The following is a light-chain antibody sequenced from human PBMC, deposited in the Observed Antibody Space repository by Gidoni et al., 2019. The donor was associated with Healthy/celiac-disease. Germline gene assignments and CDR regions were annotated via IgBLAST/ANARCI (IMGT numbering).Light chain of an antibody. J-gene: IGKJ2*04. Sequence: EIVLTQSPGTLSLSPGERATLSCRASQSVSSSSLAWYQQKPGQARRLPLYGASSMATGIPDRFSGSGSGTDFTLTISRLEPEDFAVYYCQQYGSSPCSFGQGTKLEIK. CDR1: QSVSSSS. CDR2: GAS. CDR3: QQYGSSPCS. V-gene: IGKV3-20*01.